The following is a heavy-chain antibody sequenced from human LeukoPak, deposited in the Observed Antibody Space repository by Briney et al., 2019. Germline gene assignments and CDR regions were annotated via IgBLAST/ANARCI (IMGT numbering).Heavy chain of an antibody. D-gene: IGHD2-2*01. J-gene: IGHJ4*02. CDR2: IKSKTDGGTT. Sequence: PGGSLRLSCADSGFTFSNAWMSWVRQAPGKGLEWVGRIKSKTDGGTTDYAAPVKGRFTISRDDSKNTLYLQMNSLKTEDTAVYYCTTGPAVVVPAAIDYWGQGTLVTVSS. CDR3: TTGPAVVVPAAIDY. CDR1: GFTFSNAW. V-gene: IGHV3-15*01.